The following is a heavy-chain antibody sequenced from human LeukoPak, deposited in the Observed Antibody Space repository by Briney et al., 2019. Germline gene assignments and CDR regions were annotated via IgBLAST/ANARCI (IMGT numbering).Heavy chain of an antibody. Sequence: SQTLSLTCAISGDSVSSNSAAWNWIRQSPSRGLEWLGRTYYRSKWYSDYAISAKGRITINPDTSKNQFSLQLNSMTPEDTAVYYCARDSSAMFDYWGQGTLVTVSS. J-gene: IGHJ4*02. CDR3: ARDSSAMFDY. CDR1: GDSVSSNSAA. CDR2: TYYRSKWYS. V-gene: IGHV6-1*01. D-gene: IGHD2-2*01.